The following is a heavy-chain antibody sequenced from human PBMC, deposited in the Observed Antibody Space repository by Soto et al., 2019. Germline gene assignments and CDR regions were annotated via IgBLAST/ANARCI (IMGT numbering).Heavy chain of an antibody. CDR2: IYYSGRT. Sequence: QLQLQESGPALVKPLETLSLICTVSGGAVYADGYYWGWIRQPPGKGLEWIGNIYYSGRTYYNPYVKCRVTLSIDTSKNQFSLKMNYVAAADTAVYYCARRSCRRCYNYWGQGTLVTVSS. J-gene: IGHJ4*02. D-gene: IGHD2-15*01. CDR3: ARRSCRRCYNY. V-gene: IGHV4-39*01. CDR1: GGAVYADGYY.